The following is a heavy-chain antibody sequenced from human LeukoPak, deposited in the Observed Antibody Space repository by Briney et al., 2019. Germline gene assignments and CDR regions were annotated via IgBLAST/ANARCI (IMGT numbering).Heavy chain of an antibody. V-gene: IGHV3-30*02. CDR3: AKDRGSSVYVEHLDY. J-gene: IGHJ4*02. CDR1: GVTFGSHW. D-gene: IGHD5/OR15-5a*01. CDR2: LQFDGSNK. Sequence: GGSLRLSCAASGVTFGSHWMSWVRQAPGKGLEWVAFLQFDGSNKNYGDSVKGRFTISRDNSKHTLYLQMNNLRSEDTAVYYCAKDRGSSVYVEHLDYWGQGTLVSVSS.